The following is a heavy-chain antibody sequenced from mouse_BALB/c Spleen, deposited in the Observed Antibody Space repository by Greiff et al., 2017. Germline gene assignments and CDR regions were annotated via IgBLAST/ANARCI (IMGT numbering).Heavy chain of an antibody. Sequence: QVQLQQSAAELARPGASVKMSCKASGYTFTSYTMHWVKQRPGQGLEWIGYINPSSGYTEYNQKFKDKTTLTADTSSSTAYMQRSSLTSEDSAVYYCARNYYGSSRYYARDYWGQGTSVTVSS. CDR1: GYTFTSYT. CDR2: INPSSGYT. J-gene: IGHJ4*01. CDR3: ARNYYGSSRYYARDY. V-gene: IGHV1-4*02. D-gene: IGHD1-1*01.